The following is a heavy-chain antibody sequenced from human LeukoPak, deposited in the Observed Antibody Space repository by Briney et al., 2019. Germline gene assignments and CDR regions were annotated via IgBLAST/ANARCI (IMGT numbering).Heavy chain of an antibody. Sequence: ASVKVSCKASGYTFTGYYMHWVRQAPGQGLEWMGWINPNSGGTNYAQKFQGRVTMTRDTSISTAYMELSRLRSDDTAVYYCARVASLPDTDTYYDFWSGYPYFDYWGQGTLVTVSS. CDR1: GYTFTGYY. D-gene: IGHD3-3*01. J-gene: IGHJ4*02. CDR3: ARVASLPDTDTYYDFWSGYPYFDY. V-gene: IGHV1-2*02. CDR2: INPNSGGT.